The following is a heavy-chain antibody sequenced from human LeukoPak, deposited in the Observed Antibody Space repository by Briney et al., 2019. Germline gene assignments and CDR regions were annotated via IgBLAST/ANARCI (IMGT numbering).Heavy chain of an antibody. CDR2: ISGSGGST. J-gene: IGHJ5*02. Sequence: GGSLRLSCAASGFTFSSYAMSWVRQAPGKGLEWVSGISGSGGSTYYADSVKGRFAISRDNSKYTLYLQMNSLRAEDTAVYYCAKYPRYSSGQPHFDPWGQGTLVTVSS. D-gene: IGHD6-19*01. CDR3: AKYPRYSSGQPHFDP. V-gene: IGHV3-23*01. CDR1: GFTFSSYA.